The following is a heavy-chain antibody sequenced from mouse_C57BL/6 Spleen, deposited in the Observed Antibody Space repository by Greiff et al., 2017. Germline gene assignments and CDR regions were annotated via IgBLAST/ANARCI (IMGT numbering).Heavy chain of an antibody. V-gene: IGHV5-12*01. CDR3: ARHPYSNYDYAMDD. Sequence: EVHLVESGGGLVQPGGSLKLSCAASGFTFSDYYMYWVRQTPEKRLEWVAYISNGGGSTYYPDTVKGRFTISRDNAKNTLYLQMSRLKSEDTAMYYCARHPYSNYDYAMDDWGQGTSVTVSS. D-gene: IGHD2-5*01. CDR2: ISNGGGST. CDR1: GFTFSDYY. J-gene: IGHJ4*01.